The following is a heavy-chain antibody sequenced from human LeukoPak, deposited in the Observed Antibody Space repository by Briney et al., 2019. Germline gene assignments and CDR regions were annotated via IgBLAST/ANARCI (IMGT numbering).Heavy chain of an antibody. J-gene: IGHJ4*02. Sequence: ASVTLSLTSSGYTFTVYYMHWVRQAQGPGLERVGWSNPNSGGTNYSQKFQGRVTITRDTSISTAYMELGRRRSDDMAVYYCAPSSGWTIVDYWGGGTLVSVSS. CDR1: GYTFTVYY. CDR3: APSSGWTIVDY. V-gene: IGHV1-2*02. D-gene: IGHD6-19*01. CDR2: SNPNSGGT.